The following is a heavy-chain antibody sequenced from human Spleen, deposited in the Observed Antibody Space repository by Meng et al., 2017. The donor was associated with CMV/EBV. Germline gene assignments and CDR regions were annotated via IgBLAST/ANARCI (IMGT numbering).Heavy chain of an antibody. CDR3: AKGVKQQLHFDY. Sequence: SCAASGFTFSSYAMSWVRQAQGKGVEWVSVVYSGGGSTYYADSVKGRFTISRDNSKNTLYLQMNSLRAEDTAVYYCAKGVKQQLHFDYWGQGTLVTVSS. J-gene: IGHJ4*02. CDR1: GFTFSSYA. CDR2: VYSGGGST. V-gene: IGHV3-23*03. D-gene: IGHD6-13*01.